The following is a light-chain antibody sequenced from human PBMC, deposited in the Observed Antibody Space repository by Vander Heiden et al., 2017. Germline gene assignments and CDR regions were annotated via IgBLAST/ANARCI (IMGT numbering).Light chain of an antibody. Sequence: QSALSQPASVSGSPGQSITISCTGASSDIGTYNRVSWYQQHPGGAPRLIIFEVNQRPSGVSNRFSGSKSGDTASLTISGLQAEDEADDYCCSNAGSLMWGFGGGTKVT. CDR1: SSDIGTYNR. V-gene: IGLV2-23*02. CDR3: CSNAGSLMWG. CDR2: EVN. J-gene: IGLJ3*02.